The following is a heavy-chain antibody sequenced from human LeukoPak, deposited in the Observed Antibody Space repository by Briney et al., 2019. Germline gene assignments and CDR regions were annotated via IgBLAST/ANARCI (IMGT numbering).Heavy chain of an antibody. CDR1: GGTFSCYA. J-gene: IGHJ4*02. Sequence: SVKVSCKASGGTFSCYAISWVRQAPGQGLEWMGGIIPIFGTANYAQKFQGRVTITADESTSTAYMELSSLRSEDTAVYYCARGRGGYSYGYEPPTDYWGQGTLVTVSS. D-gene: IGHD5-18*01. V-gene: IGHV1-69*13. CDR2: IIPIFGTA. CDR3: ARGRGGYSYGYEPPTDY.